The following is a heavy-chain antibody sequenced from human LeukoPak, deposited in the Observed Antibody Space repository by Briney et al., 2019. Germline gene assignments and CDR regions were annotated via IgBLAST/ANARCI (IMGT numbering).Heavy chain of an antibody. CDR1: GFALSSHW. V-gene: IGHV3-7*03. Sequence: GSLRLSCAASGFALSSHWMTWVRQVPGRGPEWVANVNRDGSETYYLDSVKGRFTISKDNAKNSLYLQMNSLRAEDTALYHCTRNNGMDVWGQGTTVIVSS. CDR2: VNRDGSET. CDR3: TRNNGMDV. J-gene: IGHJ6*02.